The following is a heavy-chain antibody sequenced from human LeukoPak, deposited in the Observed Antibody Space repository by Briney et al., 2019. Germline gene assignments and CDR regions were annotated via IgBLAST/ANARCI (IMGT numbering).Heavy chain of an antibody. D-gene: IGHD6-13*01. V-gene: IGHV3-23*01. CDR2: ISGSGGST. Sequence: PGGSLRLSCAASGFTFSSYAMSWVRQAPGKGLEWVSAISGSGGSTYYADSVKGRFTISRDNSKNTLYLQMNSLRAEDTAVYFCARDGQQLAPYAMDVWGQGTTVTVSS. CDR3: ARDGQQLAPYAMDV. CDR1: GFTFSSYA. J-gene: IGHJ6*02.